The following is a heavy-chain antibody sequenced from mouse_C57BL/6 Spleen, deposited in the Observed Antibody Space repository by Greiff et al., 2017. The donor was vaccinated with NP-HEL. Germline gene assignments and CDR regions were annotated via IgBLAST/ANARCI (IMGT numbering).Heavy chain of an antibody. D-gene: IGHD1-1*01. V-gene: IGHV1-82*01. CDR3: ARTSYYGSSYYFDY. J-gene: IGHJ2*01. Sequence: QVQLQQSGPELVKPGASVKIYCKASGYAFSSSWMNWVKQRPGKGLEWIGRIYPGDGDTNYNGKFKGKATLTADKSSSTAYMQLSSLTSEDSAVYFCARTSYYGSSYYFDYWGQGTTLTVSS. CDR2: IYPGDGDT. CDR1: GYAFSSSW.